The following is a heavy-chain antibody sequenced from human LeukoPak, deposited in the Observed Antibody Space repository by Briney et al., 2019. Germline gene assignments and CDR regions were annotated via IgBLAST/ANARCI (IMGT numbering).Heavy chain of an antibody. V-gene: IGHV3-74*01. CDR1: GFTFSSYW. D-gene: IGHD1-14*01. CDR3: ARGLDGSFDY. J-gene: IGHJ4*02. Sequence: GGCLRLSCAASGFTFSSYWMHWGRQAPGKGLVWVSRIYIDGSSTSYADSVKGRFTISRDNAKNTLYLQMNSLRDEDTAVYYCARGLDGSFDYWGLGTLVTVSS. CDR2: IYIDGSST.